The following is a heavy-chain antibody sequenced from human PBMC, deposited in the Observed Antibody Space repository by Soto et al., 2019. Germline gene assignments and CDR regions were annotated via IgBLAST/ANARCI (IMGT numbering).Heavy chain of an antibody. CDR1: GGSISSDDYY. CDR3: AREILVYCGSGCYSYPFDH. D-gene: IGHD2-21*02. J-gene: IGHJ4*02. Sequence: QVQLQESGPGLVKPSQTLSLTCTVSGGSISSDDYYWSWIRNHPGKGLEWIGYIHYSGSTYYNPSLKSRVSTSLDTSKNQFSLELSSVTAADTDVYYCAREILVYCGSGCYSYPFDHWGQGALVIVSS. V-gene: IGHV4-31*03. CDR2: IHYSGST.